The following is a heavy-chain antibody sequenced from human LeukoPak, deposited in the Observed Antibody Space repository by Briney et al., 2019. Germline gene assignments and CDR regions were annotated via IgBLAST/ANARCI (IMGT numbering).Heavy chain of an antibody. V-gene: IGHV3-7*04. CDR3: ARGTYYYEF. J-gene: IGHJ4*02. Sequence: PGGSLRLSCAASGFIFSNYAMHWVRQAPGKGPEWVAYMNQLGNEKNYLDSVKGRFTISRDNAKNSLYLQMTSLRAEDTAVYYCARGTYYYEFWGQGALVTVSS. CDR1: GFIFSNYA. D-gene: IGHD3-16*01. CDR2: MNQLGNEK.